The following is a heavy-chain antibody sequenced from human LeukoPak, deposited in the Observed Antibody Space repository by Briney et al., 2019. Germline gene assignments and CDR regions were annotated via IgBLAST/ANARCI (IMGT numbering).Heavy chain of an antibody. J-gene: IGHJ4*02. V-gene: IGHV3-66*01. CDR1: GFTVSSNY. Sequence: GGSLRLSCAASGFTVSSNYMSWVRQAPGKGLEWVSVIYSGGDTYCADSVKGRFTISRDNSKNTLYLHMNSLRAEDTAVYYCAGVAYFYRSGYFSPFDYWGQGTLVTVSS. CDR3: AGVAYFYRSGYFSPFDY. D-gene: IGHD3-22*01. CDR2: IYSGGDT.